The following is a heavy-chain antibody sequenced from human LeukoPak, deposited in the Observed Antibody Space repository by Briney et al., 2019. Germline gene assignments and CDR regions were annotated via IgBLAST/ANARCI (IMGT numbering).Heavy chain of an antibody. CDR2: IFGSGVGS. V-gene: IGHV3-23*01. Sequence: GSLRLSCAASGFTFSSYAMYWVRQAPGKGLEWVSSIFGSGVGSHYADSVKGRFTISRDNSKNTVYLQMNSLRAEDTAVYYCARGPYSSSWYDWFDPWGQGTLVTVSS. D-gene: IGHD6-13*01. J-gene: IGHJ5*02. CDR3: ARGPYSSSWYDWFDP. CDR1: GFTFSSYA.